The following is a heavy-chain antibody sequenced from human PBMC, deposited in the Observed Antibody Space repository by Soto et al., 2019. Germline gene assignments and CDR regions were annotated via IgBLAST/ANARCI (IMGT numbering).Heavy chain of an antibody. CDR3: ARGGSGRYEDVDY. CDR1: GFTFSSYS. Sequence: ESVGGLVKPGGSLRLSCAASGFTFSSYSMNWVRQAPGKGLEWVSSISTSSSYIHYADSVKGRFTISRDNAKNSMYLQMNSLRAEDTAVYYCARGGSGRYEDVDYWGQGTLVTVSS. D-gene: IGHD6-19*01. V-gene: IGHV3-21*01. J-gene: IGHJ4*02. CDR2: ISTSSSYI.